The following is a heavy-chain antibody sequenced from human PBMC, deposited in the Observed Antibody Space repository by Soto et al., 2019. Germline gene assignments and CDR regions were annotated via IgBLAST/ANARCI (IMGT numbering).Heavy chain of an antibody. Sequence: QVQLVQSGAEVKKPGSSVKVSCKASGGTFSSYTISWVRQAPGQGLEWMGRIIPILGIANYAQKFQGRVTITADKSTSTAYMELSSLRSEDTAVYYRARDPTSGYDEIDYWGQGTLVTVSS. CDR1: GGTFSSYT. J-gene: IGHJ4*02. CDR3: ARDPTSGYDEIDY. CDR2: IIPILGIA. D-gene: IGHD5-12*01. V-gene: IGHV1-69*08.